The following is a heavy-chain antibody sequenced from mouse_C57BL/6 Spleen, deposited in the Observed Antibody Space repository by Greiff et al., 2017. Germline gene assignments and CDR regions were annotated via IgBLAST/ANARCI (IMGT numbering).Heavy chain of an antibody. D-gene: IGHD2-12*01. CDR3: ERHENYSNDIDYYAMDY. V-gene: IGHV1-62-2*01. CDR2: FYPGSGSI. Sequence: VQLQQSGAELVKPGASVKLSCKASGYTFTEYTIHWVKQRSGQGLEWIGWFYPGSGSIKYNEKFKDKATLPADKSSSTVYMELSRLTSEDSAVYFCERHENYSNDIDYYAMDYWGQGTSVTVSS. CDR1: GYTFTEYT. J-gene: IGHJ4*01.